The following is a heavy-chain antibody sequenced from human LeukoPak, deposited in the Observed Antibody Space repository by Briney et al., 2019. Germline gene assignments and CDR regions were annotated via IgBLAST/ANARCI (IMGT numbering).Heavy chain of an antibody. V-gene: IGHV3-74*01. J-gene: IGHJ6*02. D-gene: IGHD3-10*01. CDR2: INSDGSST. CDR1: AFTFSSYW. Sequence: GGSLRLSCAASAFTFSSYWMHWVRHAPGKGLMWVSRINSDGSSTSYADSVKGRFTISRDNSKNTLYLQMNSLRAEDTAVYYCARSPLYGSGTKGAVDVWGQGTTVTVSS. CDR3: ARSPLYGSGTKGAVDV.